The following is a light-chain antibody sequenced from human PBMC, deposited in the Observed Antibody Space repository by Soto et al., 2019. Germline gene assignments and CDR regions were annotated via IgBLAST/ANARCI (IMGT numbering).Light chain of an antibody. Sequence: EIVLTQSPGTLSLSPGERATLSCRASQSVTTYLAWYQQKPGQPPRLLIYDASNWATGIPARFSGSGSGTDFTLTISSLEPEDFAIYYCQHRSNCPLTFGGGTKVEIK. CDR2: DAS. CDR1: QSVTTY. CDR3: QHRSNCPLT. J-gene: IGKJ4*01. V-gene: IGKV3-11*01.